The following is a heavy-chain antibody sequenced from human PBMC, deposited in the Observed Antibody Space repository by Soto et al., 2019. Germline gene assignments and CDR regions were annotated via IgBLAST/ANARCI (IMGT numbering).Heavy chain of an antibody. Sequence: QVQLVESGGGLVKPGGSLRLSCATSGFTFSDYYMSWIRQAPGKWLEFVSYISPKGTYRTYADSVKGRFTISRDNAKNSLYLQVNSLRAEDTAVYYCSRGGGGGLFDLWGQGTFVTVSS. D-gene: IGHD2-21*01. J-gene: IGHJ5*02. CDR3: SRGGGGGLFDL. CDR1: GFTFSDYY. V-gene: IGHV3-11*06. CDR2: ISPKGTYR.